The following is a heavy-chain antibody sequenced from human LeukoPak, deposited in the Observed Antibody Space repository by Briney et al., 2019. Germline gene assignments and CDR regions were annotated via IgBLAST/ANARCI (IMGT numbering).Heavy chain of an antibody. V-gene: IGHV3-30-3*01. CDR1: GFTFSGYA. CDR2: ISYDGSNE. CDR3: ARVGYYASGPFSYFDY. Sequence: GGSLRLSCAASGFTFSGYAMHWVRQAPGKGLEWVTVISYDGSNEYYADSVKGRFTISRDNSKNTLYLQMNSLSVEDTAVYYCARVGYYASGPFSYFDYWGQGTLVTVSS. D-gene: IGHD3-10*01. J-gene: IGHJ4*02.